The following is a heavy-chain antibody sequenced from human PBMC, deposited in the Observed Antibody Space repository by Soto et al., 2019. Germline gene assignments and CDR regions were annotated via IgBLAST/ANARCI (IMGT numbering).Heavy chain of an antibody. CDR1: GFPFSRYA. V-gene: IGHV3-30*17. CDR3: AKALGELSPESYDY. J-gene: IGHJ4*02. CDR2: ISYDGSDM. D-gene: IGHD3-16*02. Sequence: QVQLVESGGGVVQPGRSLRLSCAASGFPFSRYAMHWVRQAPGKGREWGAVISYDGSDMYYADSVKGRFTISRDNSKNTLNLQMNSLRADDTAVYYCAKALGELSPESYDYWGQGTLITVSS.